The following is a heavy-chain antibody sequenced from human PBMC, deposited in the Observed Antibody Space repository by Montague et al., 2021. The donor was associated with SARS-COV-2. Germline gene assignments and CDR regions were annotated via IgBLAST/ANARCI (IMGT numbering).Heavy chain of an antibody. CDR2: VHTSGTT. V-gene: IGHV4-39*01. Sequence: SETLSLTCSVSGGSVSRTDYYWAWIRQAPGKGLEWVATVHTSGTTYSNTSLKSRVLISIDTSKNQFPLKLTSMTAADTSVYFCARQVWRKDFDFWGQGLLVTVSS. J-gene: IGHJ4*02. CDR3: ARQVWRKDFDF. D-gene: IGHD1-14*01. CDR1: GGSVSRTDYY.